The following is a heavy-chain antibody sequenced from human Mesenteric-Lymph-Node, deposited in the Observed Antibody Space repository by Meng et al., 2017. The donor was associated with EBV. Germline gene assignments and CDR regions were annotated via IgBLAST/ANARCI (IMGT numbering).Heavy chain of an antibody. CDR1: GGPVGSGSYY. Sequence: QAAGPGLGKPSGPLSLTGCVSGGPVGSGSYYWSWIRQTPGKGLEWIGYIYRTGSTDYNPSLNSRVSISIDTSKNQFSLRLTSVTAADTAVYYCARDSGITVTNSFDYWGQGALVTVSS. CDR2: IYRTGST. J-gene: IGHJ4*02. D-gene: IGHD1-20*01. CDR3: ARDSGITVTNSFDY. V-gene: IGHV4-61*01.